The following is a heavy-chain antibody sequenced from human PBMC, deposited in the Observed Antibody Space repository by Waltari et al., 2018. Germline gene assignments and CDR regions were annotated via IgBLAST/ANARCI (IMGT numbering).Heavy chain of an antibody. J-gene: IGHJ4*02. CDR1: GYSFNSYW. V-gene: IGHV5-51*01. Sequence: EVQLVQSGAEVNKPGESLKISCKGSGYSFNSYWIGWVSQMPGKGLEWMGIIYPGDSDTRYSPSFQGQVTISADKSISTAYLQWSSLKASDTAMYYCATSYYYDSSGYYQFDYWGQGTLVTVSS. CDR2: IYPGDSDT. CDR3: ATSYYYDSSGYYQFDY. D-gene: IGHD3-22*01.